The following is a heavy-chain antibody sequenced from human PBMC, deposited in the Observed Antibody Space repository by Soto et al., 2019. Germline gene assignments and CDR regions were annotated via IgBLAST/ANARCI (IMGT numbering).Heavy chain of an antibody. J-gene: IGHJ6*03. CDR2: IYYSGST. V-gene: IGHV4-39*01. CDR1: GGSISSSSYY. Sequence: SETLSLTCTVSGGSISSSSYYWGWIRQPPGKGLEWIGSIYYSGSTYYNPSLKSRVTISVDTSKNQFSLKLSSVTAADTAVYYCARHFGGHYGSGSYYYYYYMDVWGKGTTVTVSS. D-gene: IGHD3-10*01. CDR3: ARHFGGHYGSGSYYYYYYMDV.